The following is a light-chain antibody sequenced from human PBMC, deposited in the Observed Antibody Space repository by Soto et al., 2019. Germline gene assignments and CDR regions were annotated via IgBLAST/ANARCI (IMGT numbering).Light chain of an antibody. J-gene: IGLJ1*01. CDR3: SSYTTSSTRV. Sequence: QSALTQPASVPRSPGQSIAISCTGSSSDVGIYNYVSWYQQHPGKVPKLIIYEVTNRPSGVSNRFSGSKSGNTASLTISGLQAEDEADYYCSSYTTSSTRVFGTGTKVTVL. V-gene: IGLV2-14*01. CDR1: SSDVGIYNY. CDR2: EVT.